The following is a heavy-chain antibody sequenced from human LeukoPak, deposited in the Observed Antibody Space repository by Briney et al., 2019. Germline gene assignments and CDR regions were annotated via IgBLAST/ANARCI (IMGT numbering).Heavy chain of an antibody. D-gene: IGHD1-1*01. V-gene: IGHV3-9*01. CDR3: ARANWNGPNWCDP. Sequence: GGSLRLSCAASGFTFDDYPMLWLRHAPGKALVGVSCFSWNSGSIVYADSVRGRFTISRDNAKNTLHLQMNSLRAEDTAVYYCARANWNGPNWCDPWGQGTLVTVSS. J-gene: IGHJ5*02. CDR2: FSWNSGSI. CDR1: GFTFDDYP.